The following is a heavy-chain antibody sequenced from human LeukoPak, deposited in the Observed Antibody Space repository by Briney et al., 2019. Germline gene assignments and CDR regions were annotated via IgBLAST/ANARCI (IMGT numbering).Heavy chain of an antibody. CDR1: GGSISSSSYY. Sequence: SETLSLTCTVSGGSISSSSYYWGWIRQPPGKGLEWIGSIYYTGGTYYNPSLKSRLTISVDTSKNQFSLKLTSVTAADTAVYYCARTTEGYAGGPGYSYYYYMDVWGKGTTVTISS. V-gene: IGHV4-39*07. J-gene: IGHJ6*03. CDR3: ARTTEGYAGGPGYSYYYYMDV. D-gene: IGHD5-12*01. CDR2: IYYTGGT.